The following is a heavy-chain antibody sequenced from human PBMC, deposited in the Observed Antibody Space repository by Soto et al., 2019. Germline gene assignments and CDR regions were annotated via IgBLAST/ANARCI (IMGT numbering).Heavy chain of an antibody. J-gene: IGHJ4*02. CDR3: ARSEATALDY. V-gene: IGHV4-4*02. CDR2: AHHSGRT. CDR1: GDSMSSSNW. Sequence: QVQLQESGPGLVKPSGTLSLTCTVSGDSMSSSNWWNWVRQPPGKGLEWIGEAHHSGRTNYNPSLKSRFTITVDRSQNHFSLQMTSVTAADTAVYYCARSEATALDYWGQGTLVTVSS.